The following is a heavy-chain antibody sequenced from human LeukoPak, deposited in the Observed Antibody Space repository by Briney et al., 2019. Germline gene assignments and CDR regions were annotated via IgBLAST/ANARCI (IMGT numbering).Heavy chain of an antibody. J-gene: IGHJ6*03. CDR1: RFTFSSYA. CDR2: ISGSGGST. V-gene: IGHV3-23*01. CDR3: GGGGFGEAYYYYYYMDV. Sequence: GGSLRLSCAASRFTFSSYAMSWVRQAPGKGLEWASAISGSGGSTYYADSVKGRFTISRDNSKKTLYLQMDSLRGEDTAVYYCGGGGFGEAYYYYYYMDVWGKGTTVTVSS. D-gene: IGHD3-10*01.